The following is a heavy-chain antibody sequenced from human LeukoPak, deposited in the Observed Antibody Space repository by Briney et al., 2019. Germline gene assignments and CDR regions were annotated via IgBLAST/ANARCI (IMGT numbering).Heavy chain of an antibody. V-gene: IGHV3-23*01. J-gene: IGHJ4*02. Sequence: PGGSLRLSCEASGFTFSNYAMSWVRQAPGKGLEWVSAILGSGSSTFYPDSLKGRFTISRDNSENTLYLQMNSLRVEDTAVYYCAREYFYGSRTYSSLDYWGQGTLVTVSS. CDR3: AREYFYGSRTYSSLDY. CDR1: GFTFSNYA. CDR2: ILGSGSST. D-gene: IGHD3-10*01.